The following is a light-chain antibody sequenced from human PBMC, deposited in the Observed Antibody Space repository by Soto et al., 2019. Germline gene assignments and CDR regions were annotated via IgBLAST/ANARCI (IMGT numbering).Light chain of an antibody. J-gene: IGLJ3*02. CDR1: SSNIGSNY. CDR2: NNN. V-gene: IGLV1-47*02. Sequence: QSVLTQPPSASGTPGQRVTIACSGSSSNIGSNYVYWHQQLPGTAPKLHISNNNQRPSGVSDRFSGSKSGTAASLAISGLRSENEADYYCGAWDDSRSGPAFGGGNKLTVL. CDR3: GAWDDSRSGPA.